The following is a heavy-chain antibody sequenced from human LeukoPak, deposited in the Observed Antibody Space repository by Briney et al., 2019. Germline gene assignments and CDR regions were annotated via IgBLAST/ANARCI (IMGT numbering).Heavy chain of an antibody. CDR3: TTDHRMANFVGYIAARGADYYYYYMDV. D-gene: IGHD6-6*01. V-gene: IGHV3-15*01. J-gene: IGHJ6*03. CDR1: GFTFSDAW. CDR2: IKTKTDGGTT. Sequence: GGSLRLSCAASGFTFSDAWMSWVRQAPGKGLEWVGRIKTKTDGGTTDYAAPVKGRFTISRDDSKNTLYLQMNSLKTEDTAVYYCTTDHRMANFVGYIAARGADYYYYYMDVWGKGTTVTVSS.